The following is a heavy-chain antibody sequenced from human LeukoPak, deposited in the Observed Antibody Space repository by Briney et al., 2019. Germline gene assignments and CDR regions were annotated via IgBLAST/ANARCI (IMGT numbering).Heavy chain of an antibody. J-gene: IGHJ4*02. V-gene: IGHV3-23*01. D-gene: IGHD3-9*01. Sequence: PGGSLRLSCAASGFTFSSYAMSWVRQAPGKGLEWVSAISGSGGSTYYADSVKGRFTISRDNSKNTLYLHMNSLRAEDTAVYYCAKDPYDILTGYYWYFWGQGTLVTVSS. CDR1: GFTFSSYA. CDR3: AKDPYDILTGYYWYF. CDR2: ISGSGGST.